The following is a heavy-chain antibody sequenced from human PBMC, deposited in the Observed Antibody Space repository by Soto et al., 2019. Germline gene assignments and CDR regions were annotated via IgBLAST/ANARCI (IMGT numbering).Heavy chain of an antibody. CDR2: IYYSGST. J-gene: IGHJ5*02. D-gene: IGHD3-10*01. Sequence: SETLSLTCTVSGGSISSSSYYWGWIRQPPGKGLEWIGSIYYSGSTNYNPSLKSRVTISVDTSKNQFSLKLSSVTAADTAVYYCARDLTYYYCSGSSCWFDPWGQGTLVTVSS. CDR1: GGSISSSSYY. CDR3: ARDLTYYYCSGSSCWFDP. V-gene: IGHV4-39*07.